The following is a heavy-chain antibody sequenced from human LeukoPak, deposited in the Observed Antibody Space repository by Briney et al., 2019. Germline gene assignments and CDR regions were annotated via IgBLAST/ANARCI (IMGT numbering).Heavy chain of an antibody. D-gene: IGHD4-17*01. CDR3: AKLWGTVTTVDAFDI. V-gene: IGHV3-23*01. CDR1: GLTFSSYG. CDR2: ISTTGGTT. Sequence: GGTLRLSCAASGLTFSSYGMSWVRQALGRGLEWVSAISTTGGTTYYADSVRGRFTISRDNSRNTLYLQMNSLRAEDTAVYYCAKLWGTVTTVDAFDIWGQGTMVTVSS. J-gene: IGHJ3*02.